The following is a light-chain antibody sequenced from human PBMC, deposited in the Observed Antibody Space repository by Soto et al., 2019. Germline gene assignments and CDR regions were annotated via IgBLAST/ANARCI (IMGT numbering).Light chain of an antibody. CDR1: QSVLYSSNNKNY. CDR3: QQYYNTPLT. CDR2: WAS. V-gene: IGKV4-1*01. J-gene: IGKJ4*01. Sequence: DIVLTHSPDSLSVSLDERATITCKSSQSVLYSSNNKNYLAWYQQKPGQPPKLLIYWASTRESGVPDRFSGSGSGTDFTLTISSLQAEDVAVYYCQQYYNTPLTFGGGTKVE.